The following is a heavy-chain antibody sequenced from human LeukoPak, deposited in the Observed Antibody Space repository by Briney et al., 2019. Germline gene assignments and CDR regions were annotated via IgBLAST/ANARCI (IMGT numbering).Heavy chain of an antibody. J-gene: IGHJ6*03. Sequence: GGSLRLSCAASGFTFSSYAMSWVRQAPGKGLEWVSAISGSGGSTYYADSVKGRFTISRDNSKNTLYLQMNSLRAEDTAVYYCASSAAVTWAYYYMDVWGKGTTVTVSS. CDR3: ASSAAVTWAYYYMDV. CDR1: GFTFSSYA. D-gene: IGHD6-13*01. CDR2: ISGSGGST. V-gene: IGHV3-23*01.